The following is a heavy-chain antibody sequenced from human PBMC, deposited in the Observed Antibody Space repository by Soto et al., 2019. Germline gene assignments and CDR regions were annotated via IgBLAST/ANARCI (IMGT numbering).Heavy chain of an antibody. Sequence: GGSLRLSCAASGFTFSSYSVNWVRQAPGKGLEWISLISNSGSDIFYADSVKGRFTISRDNAKSSLFLQMNNLRAEDTAVYYCARGVEGYSYGLYYFDTWGQGTLVTVSS. J-gene: IGHJ4*02. CDR1: GFTFSSYS. D-gene: IGHD5-18*01. CDR3: ARGVEGYSYGLYYFDT. CDR2: ISNSGSDI. V-gene: IGHV3-21*01.